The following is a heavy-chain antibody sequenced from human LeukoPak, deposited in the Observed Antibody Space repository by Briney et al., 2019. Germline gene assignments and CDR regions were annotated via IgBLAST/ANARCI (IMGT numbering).Heavy chain of an antibody. CDR1: GFSFSTYW. D-gene: IGHD3-9*01. J-gene: IGHJ3*02. V-gene: IGHV3-7*01. CDR2: IKYDGSEK. Sequence: PGGSLRLSCAASGFSFSTYWISWVRQAPGKGLEWVANIKYDGSEKYYVDSVKGRFTISRDNAKNSLYLQMNSLRDEDTAVYYCARDRSDILTGYNDAFDIWGQGTMVTVSS. CDR3: ARDRSDILTGYNDAFDI.